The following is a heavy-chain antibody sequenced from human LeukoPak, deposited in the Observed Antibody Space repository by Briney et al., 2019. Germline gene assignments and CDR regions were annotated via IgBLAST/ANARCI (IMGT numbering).Heavy chain of an antibody. Sequence: GGSLRLSCTVSGFTVSSNSMSWVRQAPGKGLEWVSFIYSDNTHYSDSVKGRFTISRDNSKNTLYLQMNSLRAEDTAVYYCARRSYDSSGYYSAWGQGTLVTVSS. V-gene: IGHV3-53*01. D-gene: IGHD3-22*01. CDR1: GFTVSSNS. CDR3: ARRSYDSSGYYSA. J-gene: IGHJ4*02. CDR2: IYSDNT.